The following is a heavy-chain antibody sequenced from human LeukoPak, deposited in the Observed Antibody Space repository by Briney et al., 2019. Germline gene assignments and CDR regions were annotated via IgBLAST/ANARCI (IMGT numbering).Heavy chain of an antibody. CDR3: ARGAGRYYDFWSGHTPYYFDY. CDR2: IIPIFGTA. V-gene: IGHV1-69*05. Sequence: SVKVSCKASGGTFSSYAISWVRQAPGQGLEWMGGIIPIFGTANYAQKFQGRVTITTDESTSTAYMELSSLGSEDTAVYYCARGAGRYYDFWSGHTPYYFDYWGQGTLVTVSS. CDR1: GGTFSSYA. D-gene: IGHD3-3*01. J-gene: IGHJ4*02.